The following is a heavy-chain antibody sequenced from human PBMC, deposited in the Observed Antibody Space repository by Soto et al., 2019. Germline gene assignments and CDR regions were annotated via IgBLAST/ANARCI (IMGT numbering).Heavy chain of an antibody. CDR2: IKRSGSN. V-gene: IGHV4-34*01. CDR3: ARGRLGGAAT. D-gene: IGHD3-16*01. Sequence: QVQLQQWGAGLLKPSETLSLTWAVYGGSLSGYYWSWIRQPPGKGLEWIGEIKRSGSNKYLPSLKSRVIISVDTSKHQFSLKLSAVTAADTAVYYCARGRLGGAATWCQGTLVTVSS. J-gene: IGHJ5*02. CDR1: GGSLSGYY.